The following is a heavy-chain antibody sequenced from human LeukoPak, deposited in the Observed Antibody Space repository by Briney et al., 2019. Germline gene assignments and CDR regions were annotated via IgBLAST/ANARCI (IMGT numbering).Heavy chain of an antibody. J-gene: IGHJ5*02. Sequence: GASVKVSCKASGYTFTNYDINWVRQAPGQGLEWMGWISAYNGNTNYAQKLQGRVTMTTDTSTSTAYMELRSLRSDDTAVYYCARGYYDFWSGYSLNWFDPWGQGTLVTVSS. CDR3: ARGYYDFWSGYSLNWFDP. CDR2: ISAYNGNT. V-gene: IGHV1-18*01. D-gene: IGHD3-3*01. CDR1: GYTFTNYD.